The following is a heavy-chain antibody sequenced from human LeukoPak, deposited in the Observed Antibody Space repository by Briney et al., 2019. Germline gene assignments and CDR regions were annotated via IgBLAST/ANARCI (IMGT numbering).Heavy chain of an antibody. Sequence: ASVKVSCKASGYTFTSHGISWVRQAPGQGLEWMGWISAYNGNTNYAQKLQGRVTMTTDTSTSTAYMELRSLRSDDTAVYYCARGRFCSGGSCYNDYFEYWGQGTLVTVSS. CDR1: GYTFTSHG. CDR3: ARGRFCSGGSCYNDYFEY. V-gene: IGHV1-18*01. D-gene: IGHD2-15*01. CDR2: ISAYNGNT. J-gene: IGHJ4*02.